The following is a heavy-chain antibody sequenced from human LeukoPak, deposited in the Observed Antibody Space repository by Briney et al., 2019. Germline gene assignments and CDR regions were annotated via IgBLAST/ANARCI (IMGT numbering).Heavy chain of an antibody. V-gene: IGHV1-3*01. D-gene: IGHD4-17*01. CDR1: GYTFTSYA. CDR3: ANKSLDYGDYVR. J-gene: IGHJ4*02. CDR2: INAGNGNT. Sequence: ASVKVSCKASGYTFTSYAMHWVRQAHGQRLEWMGWINAGNGNTKYSQKFQGRVTITRDTSASTAYMELSSLRSEDTAVYYCANKSLDYGDYVRWGQGTLVTVSS.